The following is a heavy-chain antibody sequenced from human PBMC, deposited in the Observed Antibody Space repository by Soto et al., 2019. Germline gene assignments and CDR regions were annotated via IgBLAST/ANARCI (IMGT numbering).Heavy chain of an antibody. Sequence: GGSLRLSCAASGFIFENFGMSWVRQAPGKGLEWISSISGSGFKKYYADSVKGRFTISRDNSKNTVYLELNNLSAEDTAVYHCAKNQGVELVPLATVDWFDPWGQGSVVTVSS. V-gene: IGHV3-23*01. CDR3: AKNQGVELVPLATVDWFDP. CDR2: ISGSGFKK. D-gene: IGHD1-26*01. CDR1: GFIFENFG. J-gene: IGHJ5*02.